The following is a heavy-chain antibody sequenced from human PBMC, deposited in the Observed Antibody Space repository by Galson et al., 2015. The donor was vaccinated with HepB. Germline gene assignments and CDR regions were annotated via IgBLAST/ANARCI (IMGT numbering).Heavy chain of an antibody. Sequence: SVKASCKASGYIFTNYAMHWVRQAPGQRLEWMGWINAGNGNTKYSQNFQDRVTITRDTSASTGYMELNSLRSEDTAVYYCAVGYCVGGSCYFVYWGQGTLVTVSS. CDR1: GYIFTNYA. CDR3: AVGYCVGGSCYFVY. D-gene: IGHD2-15*01. J-gene: IGHJ4*02. CDR2: INAGNGNT. V-gene: IGHV1-3*01.